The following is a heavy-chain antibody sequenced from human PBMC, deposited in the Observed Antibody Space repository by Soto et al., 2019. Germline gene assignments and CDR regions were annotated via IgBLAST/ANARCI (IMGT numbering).Heavy chain of an antibody. CDR3: GKSRWSGSSLIEY. V-gene: IGHV3-74*01. D-gene: IGHD3-3*01. CDR2: INNDGSRT. J-gene: IGHJ4*02. CDR1: GFTFTDSW. Sequence: EVQLVESGGGLVQPGGSLRLSCVVSGFTFTDSWMYWVRQVPGEGLVWVSFINNDGSRTNYADSVKGRFTISRDNAKNTLYLQMNSLRAEDTAMYYCGKSRWSGSSLIEYWGQGTLVTVSS.